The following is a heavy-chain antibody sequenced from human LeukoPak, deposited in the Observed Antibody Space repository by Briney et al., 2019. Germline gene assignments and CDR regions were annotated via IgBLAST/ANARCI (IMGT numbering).Heavy chain of an antibody. CDR2: IYADGTT. J-gene: IGHJ4*02. D-gene: IGHD3-3*02. CDR1: GFTVRYNS. Sequence: PGGSLRLSCAASGFTVRYNSMTWVRQAPGKGLEWVSTIYADGTTYYADSMKGRFTISRDNSKNTLDLQMNSLRAEDTAVYYCARAQLASGTDYWGQGTLVTVS. V-gene: IGHV3-53*01. CDR3: ARAQLASGTDY.